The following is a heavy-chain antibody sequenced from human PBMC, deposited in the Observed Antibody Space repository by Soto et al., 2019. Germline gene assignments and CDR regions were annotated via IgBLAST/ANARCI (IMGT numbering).Heavy chain of an antibody. CDR1: GYSFTSYL. J-gene: IGHJ4*02. CDR2: IYPGDSDT. V-gene: IGHV5-51*01. CDR3: ATRRWERPFDY. Sequence: GESLKISFKGSGYSFTSYLIGWVRQMPGKGLEWMGIIYPGDSDTRYSPSFQGQVTISADKSISTAYLQWSSLKASDTAMYYCATRRWERPFDYLGQGTLVAVSS. D-gene: IGHD1-26*01.